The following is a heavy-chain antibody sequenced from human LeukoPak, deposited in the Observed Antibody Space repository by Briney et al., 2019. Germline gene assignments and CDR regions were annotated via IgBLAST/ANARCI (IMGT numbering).Heavy chain of an antibody. CDR2: INPNSGGT. Sequence: ASVKVSCKASGYTFTGYYMHWVPQAPGQGLEWMGWINPNSGGTNYAQKLQGRVTITRDTSISTAYMEMSRLRSDATAVYYWASSDLGEPTYYWGQGTLVTVSS. J-gene: IGHJ4*02. D-gene: IGHD3-16*01. CDR3: ASSDLGEPTYY. V-gene: IGHV1-2*02. CDR1: GYTFTGYY.